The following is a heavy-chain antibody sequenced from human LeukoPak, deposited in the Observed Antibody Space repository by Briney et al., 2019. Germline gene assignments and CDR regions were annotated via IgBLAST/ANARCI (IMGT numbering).Heavy chain of an antibody. V-gene: IGHV4-59*01. CDR3: ARVPYSGSTPGYYDL. J-gene: IGHJ2*01. Sequence: SETLSLTCTVSGGSISSYYWSWIQQPPGKGLEWIGYIYYSGSTNYNPSLKSRVTISVDTSKNQFSLKLSSVTAADTAVYYCARVPYSGSTPGYYDLWGRGTLVTVSS. CDR2: IYYSGST. CDR1: GGSISSYY. D-gene: IGHD1-26*01.